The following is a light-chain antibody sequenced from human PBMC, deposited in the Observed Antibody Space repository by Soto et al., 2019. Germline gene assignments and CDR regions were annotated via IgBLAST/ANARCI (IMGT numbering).Light chain of an antibody. CDR3: QQYDTYPWT. V-gene: IGKV1-5*01. CDR1: QYISSW. Sequence: IHMTHAPSTLSASVVDRVTITFLASQYISSWLAWYQQKPGKAPKFLIYDASSLESGVPSRFSGSGSGTEFTLTISTLQPDDFATYYCQQYDTYPWTFGQGTKVDIK. J-gene: IGKJ1*01. CDR2: DAS.